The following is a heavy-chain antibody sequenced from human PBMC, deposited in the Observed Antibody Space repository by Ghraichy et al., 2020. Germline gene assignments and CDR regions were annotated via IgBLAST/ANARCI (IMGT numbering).Heavy chain of an antibody. Sequence: GGSLRLSCAASGFTLRNSAMNWVRRAPGKGLEWVSGISGSGGSTYYADSVKGRFITSRDNSKNTLYLQMNSLRAEDTAIYYCAKAVYGTSYYYDMDVWGQGTTVTVSS. CDR2: ISGSGGST. CDR3: AKAVYGTSYYYDMDV. J-gene: IGHJ6*02. CDR1: GFTLRNSA. D-gene: IGHD5/OR15-5a*01. V-gene: IGHV3-23*01.